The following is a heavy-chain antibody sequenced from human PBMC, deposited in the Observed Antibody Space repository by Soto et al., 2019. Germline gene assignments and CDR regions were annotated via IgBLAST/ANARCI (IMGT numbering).Heavy chain of an antibody. CDR3: ARDNGMAGSFDP. V-gene: IGHV3-48*02. J-gene: IGHJ5*02. CDR2: ITGSSATI. Sequence: EMQLVESGGGLVQPGESLRLSCAASGFTFSAYSMNWVRQAPGKGPEWISYITGSSATIYYAESVKGRFTISRDNAKNSLYLQMNSLRDEDTAIYFCARDNGMAGSFDPWGQGTLVTVSS. CDR1: GFTFSAYS. D-gene: IGHD2-8*01.